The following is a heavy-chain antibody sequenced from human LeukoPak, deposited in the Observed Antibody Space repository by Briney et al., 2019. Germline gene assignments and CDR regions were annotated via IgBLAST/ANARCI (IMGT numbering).Heavy chain of an antibody. V-gene: IGHV1-8*01. D-gene: IGHD6-19*01. CDR2: MNPNSGNT. CDR1: GYTFTSYD. J-gene: IGHJ5*02. Sequence: GASVKVSCKASGYTFTSYDINWVRQATGQGLEWMGWMNPNSGNTGYAQKFQGRVTMTRNTSISTAYMELSSLRSEDTAVYYCARAHSSGWYAQFDPWGQGTLATVSS. CDR3: ARAHSSGWYAQFDP.